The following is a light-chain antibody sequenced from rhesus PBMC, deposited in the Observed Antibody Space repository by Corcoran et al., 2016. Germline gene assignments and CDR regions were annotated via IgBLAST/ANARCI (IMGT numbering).Light chain of an antibody. Sequence: DIQVTQSPSSLSAYVGDTVTITCRASQVISSYLNWFQQKPGKAPKLLIYVGSRLETGVPSRFSGSGSGTDFTLIISSLQPEDFAVYYCLQHNSYPWTFVQGTKVEI. V-gene: IGKV1-28*03. J-gene: IGKJ1*01. CDR1: QVISSY. CDR2: VGS. CDR3: LQHNSYPWT.